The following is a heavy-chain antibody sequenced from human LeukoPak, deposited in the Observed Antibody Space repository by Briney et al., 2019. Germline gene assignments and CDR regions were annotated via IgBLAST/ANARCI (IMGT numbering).Heavy chain of an antibody. J-gene: IGHJ4*02. CDR3: ARGFDY. V-gene: IGHV3-11*01. CDR2: ISNSGSKI. CDR1: GFTFSDYY. Sequence: GGSLRLSCAASGFTFSDYYMNWIRQAPGKGLEWVSYISNSGSKIFYADSVKGRFTISRDNAKNSLYLQMNSLRAEDTAVYYCARGFDYWGQGTVVTVS.